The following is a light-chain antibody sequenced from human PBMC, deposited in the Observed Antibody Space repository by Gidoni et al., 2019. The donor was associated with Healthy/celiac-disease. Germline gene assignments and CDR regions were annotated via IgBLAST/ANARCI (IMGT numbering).Light chain of an antibody. CDR1: PDISNY. CDR2: DAS. V-gene: IGKV1-33*01. Sequence: PSSLSASVGDRVNITCQASPDISNYLNWYQQKPGKAPKLLIYDASNLETGVPSRFSGSGSGTDFTFTISSLQPEDIATYYCQQYDNLPFTFXPXTKVDIK. CDR3: QQYDNLPFT. J-gene: IGKJ3*01.